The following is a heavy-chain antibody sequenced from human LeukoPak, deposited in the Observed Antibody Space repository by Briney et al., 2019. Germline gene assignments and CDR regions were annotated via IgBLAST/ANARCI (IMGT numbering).Heavy chain of an antibody. CDR2: IYYSGST. J-gene: IGHJ4*02. CDR3: AREDGHNDGYFDY. CDR1: GGSISSYY. Sequence: PSETLSLTCTVSGGSISSYYWSWLRQPPGRGLEWIGYIYYSGSTNYNPSLKSRVTISVDTSKNQFSLKLSSVTAADTAVYYCAREDGHNDGYFDYWGQGTLVTVSS. V-gene: IGHV4-59*01. D-gene: IGHD5-24*01.